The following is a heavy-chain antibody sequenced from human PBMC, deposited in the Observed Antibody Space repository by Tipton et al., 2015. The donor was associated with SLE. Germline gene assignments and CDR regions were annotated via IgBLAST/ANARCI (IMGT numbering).Heavy chain of an antibody. V-gene: IGHV4-34*01. Sequence: TLSLTCAVYGGSFSGYYWSWIRQPPGKGLEWIGEINHSGSTNYKSSLKSRLTISVDASKNQFSLKLSSVTAADTAVYYCASHFSSESWSGYYKGGHYFDYWGQGTLVTVSP. J-gene: IGHJ4*02. CDR3: ASHFSSESWSGYYKGGHYFDY. D-gene: IGHD3-3*01. CDR1: GGSFSGYY. CDR2: INHSGST.